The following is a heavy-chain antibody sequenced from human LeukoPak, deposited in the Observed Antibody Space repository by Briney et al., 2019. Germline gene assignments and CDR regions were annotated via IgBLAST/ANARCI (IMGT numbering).Heavy chain of an antibody. V-gene: IGHV4-34*01. Sequence: SETLSLTCAVYGGSFSGYYWSWIRQPPGKGLEWIGEINHSGSTNYNPSLKSRVTISVDTSKNQVSLKLSSVTAADTAVYYCARGLIAVAGSRGALGYWGQGTLVTVSS. CDR1: GGSFSGYY. CDR3: ARGLIAVAGSRGALGY. J-gene: IGHJ4*02. CDR2: INHSGST. D-gene: IGHD6-19*01.